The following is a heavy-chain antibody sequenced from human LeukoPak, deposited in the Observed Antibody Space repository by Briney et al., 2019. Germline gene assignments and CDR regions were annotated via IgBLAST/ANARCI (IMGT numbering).Heavy chain of an antibody. CDR3: ARHPYGVLDY. D-gene: IGHD4-17*01. CDR2: IKQDGSEK. CDR1: GFSFDTYW. Sequence: GGSLRLSCAVSGFSFDTYWMTWVRQAPGKGLEWVANIKQDGSEKYYVDSVKGRFTISRDNAKNSLYLQMSYLRAEDTAVYYCARHPYGVLDYWGQGTLVTVSS. V-gene: IGHV3-7*01. J-gene: IGHJ4*02.